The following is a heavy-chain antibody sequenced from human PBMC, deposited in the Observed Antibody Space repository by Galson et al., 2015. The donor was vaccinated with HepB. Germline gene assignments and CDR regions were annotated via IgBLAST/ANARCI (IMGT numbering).Heavy chain of an antibody. Sequence: SLRLSCAVSGFTYSNYWMSWVRQAPGRGLEWVAYIKPDGSEKYYADSVEGRFTVSRDNAKKTLYLDMNGLSAEDTAVYYCARGWDTVVTSNLDYCRQGALVTVSS. CDR1: GFTYSNYW. CDR2: IKPDGSEK. D-gene: IGHD5-18*01. V-gene: IGHV3-7*03. J-gene: IGHJ4*02. CDR3: ARGWDTVVTSNLDY.